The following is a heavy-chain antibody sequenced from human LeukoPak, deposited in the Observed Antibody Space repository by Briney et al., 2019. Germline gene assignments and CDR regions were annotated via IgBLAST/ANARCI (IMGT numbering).Heavy chain of an antibody. J-gene: IGHJ3*02. V-gene: IGHV4-4*07. CDR1: GGSISSYY. CDR2: IYTSGST. D-gene: IGHD3-22*01. CDR3: ARGPYYDSTKTSAFDI. Sequence: KPSETLSLTCTVSGGSISSYYWSWIRQPAGKGLEWIGRIYTSGSTNYNPSLKSRVTMSVDTSKNHFSLKLSSVTAADTAVYYCARGPYYDSTKTSAFDIWGQGTMVTVSS.